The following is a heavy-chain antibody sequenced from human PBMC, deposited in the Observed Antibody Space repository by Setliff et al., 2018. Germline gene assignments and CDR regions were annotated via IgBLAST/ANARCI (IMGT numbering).Heavy chain of an antibody. Sequence: SETLSLTCAVYGGSFSGYYWSWIRQPPGKGLEWIGEINHSGSTNYNPSLKSRVTISVDTSKNQFSLKLTSVTAADTAVYYCARVSRTIVAARGFDYWGQGTLVTVSS. CDR1: GGSFSGYY. CDR2: INHSGST. D-gene: IGHD1-26*01. J-gene: IGHJ4*02. CDR3: ARVSRTIVAARGFDY. V-gene: IGHV4-34*01.